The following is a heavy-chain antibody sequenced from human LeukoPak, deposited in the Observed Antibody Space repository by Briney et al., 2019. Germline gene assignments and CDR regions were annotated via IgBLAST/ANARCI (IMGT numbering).Heavy chain of an antibody. CDR2: IKQDGSEK. Sequence: TGGSLRLSCAASGFTFSSYWMSWVRQAPGKGLEWVANIKQDGSEKYYVDSVKGRFTISRDNAKNSLYLQMNSLRAEDTALYYCARGGYYDNSGYPYWGQGTLVTVSS. CDR1: GFTFSSYW. D-gene: IGHD3-22*01. CDR3: ARGGYYDNSGYPY. V-gene: IGHV3-7*03. J-gene: IGHJ4*02.